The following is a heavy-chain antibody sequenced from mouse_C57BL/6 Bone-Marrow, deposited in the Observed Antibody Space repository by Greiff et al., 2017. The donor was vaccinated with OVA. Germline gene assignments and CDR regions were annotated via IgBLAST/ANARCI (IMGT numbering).Heavy chain of an antibody. D-gene: IGHD2-3*01. CDR3: TSDGYPYAMDY. J-gene: IGHJ4*01. Sequence: EVKVEESGAELVRPGASVKLSCTASGFNIKDDYMHWVKQRPEQGLEWIGWIDPENGDTEYASKFQGKATITADTSSNTAYLQLSSLTSEDTAVYYCTSDGYPYAMDYWGQGTSVTVSS. V-gene: IGHV14-4*01. CDR1: GFNIKDDY. CDR2: IDPENGDT.